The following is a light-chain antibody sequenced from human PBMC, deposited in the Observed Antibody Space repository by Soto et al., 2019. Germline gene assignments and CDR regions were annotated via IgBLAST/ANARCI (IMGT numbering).Light chain of an antibody. CDR3: QPRTARPPWT. V-gene: IGKV3-11*01. CDR1: QSIGLA. Sequence: EIVLTQSPATLSLSPGERATLSCRASQSIGLAIAWYQHKPGQAPRLLIFDASQRATGIPARFRGSGSGTDFTLSISSLEPEDFAVYYCQPRTARPPWTFGQGTKVDIK. CDR2: DAS. J-gene: IGKJ1*01.